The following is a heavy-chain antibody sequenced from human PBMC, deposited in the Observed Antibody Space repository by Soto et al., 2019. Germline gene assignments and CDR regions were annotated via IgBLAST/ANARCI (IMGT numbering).Heavy chain of an antibody. V-gene: IGHV4-4*02. CDR1: GGSISSSNW. CDR2: IYHSGST. Sequence: PSETLSLTCAVSGGSISSSNWWSWVRQPPGKGLEWIGEIYHSGSTNYNPSLKSRVTISVDKSKNQFSLKLSSVTAADTAVYYCARVGSGFPYYDFLRDTRKFDPWGQGTLVTVSS. D-gene: IGHD3-3*01. J-gene: IGHJ5*02. CDR3: ARVGSGFPYYDFLRDTRKFDP.